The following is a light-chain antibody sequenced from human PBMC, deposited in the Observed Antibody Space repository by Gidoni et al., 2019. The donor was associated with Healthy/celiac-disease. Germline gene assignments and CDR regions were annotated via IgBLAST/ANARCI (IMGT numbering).Light chain of an antibody. V-gene: IGKV4-1*01. CDR2: WAS. Sequence: EIVMTQSPDSLAVSLGERATINCKSSQSVLYSSNNKNYLAWYHQKPGQPPKLLIYWASTRESGVPDRFSGSGSGTDFTLTISSLQAEDVAVYYCQQYYSTPRTFGQGTKVEIK. CDR3: QQYYSTPRT. CDR1: QSVLYSSNNKNY. J-gene: IGKJ1*01.